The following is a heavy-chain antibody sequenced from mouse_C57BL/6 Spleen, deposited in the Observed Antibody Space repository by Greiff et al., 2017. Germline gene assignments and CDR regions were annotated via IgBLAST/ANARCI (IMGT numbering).Heavy chain of an antibody. CDR1: GYTFTDYN. CDR3: ARGITTVVARYFDY. CDR2: INPNNGGT. Sequence: EVQLQQSGPELVKPGASVKMSCKASGYTFTDYNMHWVKQSHGKSLEWIGYINPNNGGTSYNQKFKGKATLTVNKSASTAYMELRSLTSEDSAVYYCARGITTVVARYFDYWGQGTTLTVSS. J-gene: IGHJ2*01. D-gene: IGHD1-1*01. V-gene: IGHV1-22*01.